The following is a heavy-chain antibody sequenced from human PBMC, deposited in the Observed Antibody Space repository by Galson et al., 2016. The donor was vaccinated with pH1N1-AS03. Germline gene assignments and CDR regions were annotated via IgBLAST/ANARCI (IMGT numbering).Heavy chain of an antibody. D-gene: IGHD2-15*01. J-gene: IGHJ2*01. CDR3: VSNRGSRGFHADWYFDV. CDR2: ISRERDAK. V-gene: IGHV3-48*01. Sequence: SLRLSCAASGFTFNMYTMDWVRRAPGKGLEWISSISRERDAKYYSDPVKGRFTISRDNVETAPYLQMDSLRGEDTAVYYCVSNRGSRGFHADWYFDVWGPGTVVSVSS. CDR1: GFTFNMYT.